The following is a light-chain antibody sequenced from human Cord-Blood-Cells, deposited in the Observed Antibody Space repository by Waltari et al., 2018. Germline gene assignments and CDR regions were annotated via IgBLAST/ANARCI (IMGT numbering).Light chain of an antibody. J-gene: IGKJ2*01. CDR2: AAS. Sequence: DIQMTQSPSSLSASVGDRVTITCRASQSISSYLNWYQQKPGKAHKLLNYAASSLQSGVPSRFSGSGSGTDFTLTISSLQPEDFATYYCQQSYSTPYTFGQGTKLEIK. V-gene: IGKV1-39*01. CDR3: QQSYSTPYT. CDR1: QSISSY.